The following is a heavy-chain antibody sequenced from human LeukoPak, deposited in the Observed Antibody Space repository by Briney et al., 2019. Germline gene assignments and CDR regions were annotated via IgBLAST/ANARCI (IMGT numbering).Heavy chain of an antibody. Sequence: PSETLSLTCAVYGGSFSGYCWSWIRQPPGRGLEWIGEINHSGSTNYNPSLKSRVTVSVDTSKNQFSLKLSSVTAADTAVYYCARTSAYYYDSSGYYWGYYFDYWGQGTLVTVSS. V-gene: IGHV4-34*01. CDR1: GGSFSGYC. CDR2: INHSGST. CDR3: ARTSAYYYDSSGYYWGYYFDY. D-gene: IGHD3-22*01. J-gene: IGHJ4*02.